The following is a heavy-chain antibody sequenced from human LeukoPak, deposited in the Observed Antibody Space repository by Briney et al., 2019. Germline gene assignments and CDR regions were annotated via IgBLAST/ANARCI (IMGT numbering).Heavy chain of an antibody. CDR1: GGSISSYY. Sequence: PSETLSLTCTVSGGSISSYYWSWIRQPPGKGLEWIGYIYYSGSTNYNPSLKSRVTISVDTSKNQFSLKLTSVTAVDTAVYYCARGAVADTAWFDPWGQGTLVTVSS. J-gene: IGHJ5*02. CDR3: ARGAVADTAWFDP. D-gene: IGHD6-19*01. V-gene: IGHV4-59*01. CDR2: IYYSGST.